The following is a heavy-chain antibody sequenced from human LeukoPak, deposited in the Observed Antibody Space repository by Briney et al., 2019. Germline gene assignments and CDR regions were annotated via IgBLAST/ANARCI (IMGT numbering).Heavy chain of an antibody. CDR2: IWYDGSNK. J-gene: IGHJ5*02. V-gene: IGHV3-33*06. CDR1: GFTFSSYG. Sequence: LSGGSLRLSCAASGFTFSSYGMHWVRQAPGKGRGWVAVIWYDGSNKYYADSVKGRFTISRDNSKHTLYLQLTSLRAEDPAVYYCAKDGYIVVVTAIPNWFDPWGQGTLVTVSS. CDR3: AKDGYIVVVTAIPNWFDP. D-gene: IGHD2-21*02.